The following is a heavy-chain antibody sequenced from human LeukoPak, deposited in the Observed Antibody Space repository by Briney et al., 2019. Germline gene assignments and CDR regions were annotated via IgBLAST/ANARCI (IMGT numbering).Heavy chain of an antibody. CDR2: TYYSGTT. CDR1: GGSISNSYYF. D-gene: IGHD5-12*01. J-gene: IGHJ4*02. CDR3: ARGGGYASPIGY. Sequence: SETLSLTCTVSGGSISNSYYFWGWIRQPPGKGLEWLAITYYSGTTYYNPSLKSRVTISVDTSKNQFSLKLSSVTAADTAVYYCARGGGYASPIGYWGQGALVTVSS. V-gene: IGHV4-39*07.